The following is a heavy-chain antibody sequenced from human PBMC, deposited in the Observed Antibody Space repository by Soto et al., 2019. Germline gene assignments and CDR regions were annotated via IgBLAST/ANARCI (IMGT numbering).Heavy chain of an antibody. J-gene: IGHJ5*02. Sequence: TSETLSLTCTVSGGSISSSSYYWGWIRQPPGKGLEWIAYISYRGNTNYNPSLKSRVTISMDTAKNQFSLKLNSVTAADTAVYYCARVWSGPNWFDPWGQGTPVTVSS. D-gene: IGHD2-21*01. CDR2: ISYRGNT. CDR1: GGSISSSSYY. CDR3: ARVWSGPNWFDP. V-gene: IGHV4-39*07.